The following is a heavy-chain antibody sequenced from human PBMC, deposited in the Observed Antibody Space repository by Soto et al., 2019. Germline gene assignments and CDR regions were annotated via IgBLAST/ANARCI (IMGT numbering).Heavy chain of an antibody. CDR3: ARGTEDYYDSSGYSDY. CDR2: ISAYNGNT. J-gene: IGHJ4*02. Sequence: GASVKVSCKASGYTFTSYGISWVRQAPGQGLERMGWISAYNGNTNYAQKLQGRVTMTTDTSTSTAYMELRSLRSDDTAVYYCARGTEDYYDSSGYSDYWGQGTLVTVSS. V-gene: IGHV1-18*01. CDR1: GYTFTSYG. D-gene: IGHD3-22*01.